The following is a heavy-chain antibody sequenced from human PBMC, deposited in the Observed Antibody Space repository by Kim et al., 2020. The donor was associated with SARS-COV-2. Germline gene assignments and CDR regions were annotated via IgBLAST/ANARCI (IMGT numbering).Heavy chain of an antibody. J-gene: IGHJ6*03. Sequence: AQKFQGRVTMTRNTSISTAYMELSSLRSEDTAVYYCARVKDTAMENYMDVWGKGTTVTVSS. V-gene: IGHV1-8*01. D-gene: IGHD5-18*01. CDR3: ARVKDTAMENYMDV.